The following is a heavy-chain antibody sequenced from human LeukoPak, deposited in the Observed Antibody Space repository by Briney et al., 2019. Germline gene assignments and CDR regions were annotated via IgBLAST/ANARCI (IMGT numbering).Heavy chain of an antibody. D-gene: IGHD3-10*01. Sequence: SETLSLTCTVSGDSISFYYWSWIRQPPGKGLEWIGYIYYSGSTNYNPSLKSRLTLSVDTSKSQFSLRLSSVTAADTAVYYCARHYGQRYYYYGMDVWGQGTTVTVSS. J-gene: IGHJ6*02. CDR1: GDSISFYY. V-gene: IGHV4-59*01. CDR3: ARHYGQRYYYYGMDV. CDR2: IYYSGST.